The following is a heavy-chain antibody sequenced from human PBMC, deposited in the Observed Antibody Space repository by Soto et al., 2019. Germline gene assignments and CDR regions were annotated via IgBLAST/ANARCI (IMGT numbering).Heavy chain of an antibody. J-gene: IGHJ4*02. D-gene: IGHD7-27*01. CDR1: GYIFTNYY. Sequence: QVQLVQSGAEVKNPGASVKLSCKASGYIFTNYYIHWVRQAPGQGLEWMAIINPSGGSTNYAQKFQGRVTLARDTFTNTVYMELSSLRSEDTAIYYCARVLTSGDYWGQGTLVTVSS. CDR3: ARVLTSGDY. CDR2: INPSGGST. V-gene: IGHV1-46*01.